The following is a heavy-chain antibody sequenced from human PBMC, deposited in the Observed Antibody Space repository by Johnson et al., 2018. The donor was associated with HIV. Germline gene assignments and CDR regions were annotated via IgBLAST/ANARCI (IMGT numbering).Heavy chain of an antibody. CDR2: IKQDGSEK. Sequence: VQLVESGGDLVQSGGSLRLSCAASGFILSSYWMSWVRQAPGKGLEWVANIKQDGSEKYYVDSVKGRFTISRDNSKNTLYLQMNSLRAEDTAVYYCANALILDAFNIWGQGTVVTVS. V-gene: IGHV3-7*03. J-gene: IGHJ3*02. CDR3: ANALILDAFNI. CDR1: GFILSSYW. D-gene: IGHD2-21*01.